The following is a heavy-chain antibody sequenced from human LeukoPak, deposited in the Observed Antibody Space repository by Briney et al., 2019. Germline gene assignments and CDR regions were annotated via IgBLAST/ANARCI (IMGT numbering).Heavy chain of an antibody. D-gene: IGHD5-12*01. CDR3: ARDDSNIVATTKAFDY. J-gene: IGHJ4*02. CDR1: GFTFSSYA. Sequence: GGSLRLSCAASGFTFSSYAMSWVRQAPGEGLEWVSVISDSGGSTYYADSVKGRFTISRDNSKNTLYLQMDSLRAEDTAVYFCARDDSNIVATTKAFDYWGQGTLVTVSS. V-gene: IGHV3-23*01. CDR2: ISDSGGST.